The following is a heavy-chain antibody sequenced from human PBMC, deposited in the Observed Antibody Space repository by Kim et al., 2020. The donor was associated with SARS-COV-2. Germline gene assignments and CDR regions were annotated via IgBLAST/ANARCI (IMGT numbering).Heavy chain of an antibody. D-gene: IGHD6-19*01. CDR3: ASGGIAVAVHLLGYYFDY. J-gene: IGHJ4*02. V-gene: IGHV3-30-3*01. CDR2: ISYDGSNK. CDR1: GFTFSSYA. Sequence: GGSLRLSCAASGFTFSSYAMHWVRQAPGKGLEWVAVISYDGSNKYYADSVKGRFTISRDNSKNTLYLQMNSLRAEDTAVYYCASGGIAVAVHLLGYYFDYWGQGTLVTVSS.